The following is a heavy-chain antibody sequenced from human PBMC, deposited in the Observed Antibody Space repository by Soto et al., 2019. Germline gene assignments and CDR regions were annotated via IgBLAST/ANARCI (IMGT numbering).Heavy chain of an antibody. D-gene: IGHD3-10*01. CDR3: ARVYKSGLGSYPNDY. CDR1: GFTFSTYS. CDR2: ISSSGTSI. Sequence: PGGSLRLSCAASGFTFSTYSMNWVRQAPGKGLEWVSSISSSGTSIYYADSLKGRLTISRDNAKNSLYLQMNSLRAEDTAVYYCARVYKSGLGSYPNDYWGQGTLVTVSS. V-gene: IGHV3-21*01. J-gene: IGHJ4*02.